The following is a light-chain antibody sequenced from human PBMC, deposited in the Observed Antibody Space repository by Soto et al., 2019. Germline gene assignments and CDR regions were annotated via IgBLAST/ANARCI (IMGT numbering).Light chain of an antibody. CDR1: QSVSSY. CDR2: YIS. J-gene: IGKJ1*01. CDR3: QQYNNWPWT. Sequence: IVLTQSLATLSLSTGERATLSCRASQSVSSYLAWYQQKPGQAPRLLIYYISTRATGIPARFSGSVSGTEFTLTISSLQSGDFAVYYCQQYNNWPWTFGQGTKVDI. V-gene: IGKV3-15*01.